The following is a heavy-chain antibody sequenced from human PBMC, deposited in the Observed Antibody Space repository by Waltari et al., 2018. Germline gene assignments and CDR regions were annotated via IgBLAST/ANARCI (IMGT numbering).Heavy chain of an antibody. Sequence: QLQLQESGPGLVKPSETLSLTCTVSGGSISSSSYYWGWIRQPPGKGLEWIGSIYYSGSTYYNPSLKSRVTISVDTSKNQFSLKLSSVTAADTAVYYCARAQIAAAGTFWFDPWGQGTLVTVSS. CDR1: GGSISSSSYY. V-gene: IGHV4-39*01. CDR2: IYYSGST. CDR3: ARAQIAAAGTFWFDP. D-gene: IGHD6-13*01. J-gene: IGHJ5*02.